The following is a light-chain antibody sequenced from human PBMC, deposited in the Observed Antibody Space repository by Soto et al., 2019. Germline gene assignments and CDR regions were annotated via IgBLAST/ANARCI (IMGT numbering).Light chain of an antibody. CDR1: SSDVGGYNY. J-gene: IGLJ1*01. V-gene: IGLV2-11*01. CDR3: CSYAGRTRYV. CDR2: DVS. Sequence: QSALTQPRSVSGSPGQSVTISCTGTSSDVGGYNYVSWYQQHPAKAPKVMVYDVSERPSGVPDRFSGSKSGNTASLTISGLQGEDEADYYCCSYAGRTRYVLGTGTKLTVL.